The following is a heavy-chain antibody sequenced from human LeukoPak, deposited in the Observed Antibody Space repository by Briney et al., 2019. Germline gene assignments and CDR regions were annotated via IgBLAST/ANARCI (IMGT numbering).Heavy chain of an antibody. J-gene: IGHJ6*02. V-gene: IGHV3-23*01. CDR2: ISGSGGST. CDR1: GFTFSSYA. D-gene: IGHD3-3*01. CDR3: AKDLGLTIFGVGNYYYYYGMDV. Sequence: GGSLRLSCAASGFTFSSYAMSWVRQAPGKGLEWVSAISGSGGSTYYADSVKGRFTIYRDNSKNTMYLQMNSLRAEDTAVYYCAKDLGLTIFGVGNYYYYYGMDVWGQGTTVTVSS.